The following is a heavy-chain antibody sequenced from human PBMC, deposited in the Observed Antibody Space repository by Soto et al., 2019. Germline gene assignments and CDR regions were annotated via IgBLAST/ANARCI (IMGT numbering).Heavy chain of an antibody. CDR1: GFTFSSYG. J-gene: IGHJ4*02. Sequence: PGGSLRLSCAASGFTFSSYGMHWVRQAPGKGLEWVAVISYDGSNKYYADSVKGRFTISRDNSKNTLYLQMNSLRAEDTAVYYCAKDRLRAMVTACGYWGQGTLVTVSS. D-gene: IGHD5-18*01. CDR3: AKDRLRAMVTACGY. V-gene: IGHV3-30*18. CDR2: ISYDGSNK.